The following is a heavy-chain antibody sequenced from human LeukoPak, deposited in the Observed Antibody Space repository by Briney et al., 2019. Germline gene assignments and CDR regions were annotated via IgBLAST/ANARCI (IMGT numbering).Heavy chain of an antibody. V-gene: IGHV3-30-3*01. CDR3: ARTTTPHYYGSGSYALGY. CDR1: GFTFSTYA. D-gene: IGHD3-10*01. J-gene: IGHJ4*02. CDR2: ISYDGSNK. Sequence: GGSLRLSCAASGFTFSTYAMHWVRQGPGKGLGWVAVISYDGSNKFYADSVKGRFTISRDNSKNTLYLQMSSLSAEDTAVYYCARTTTPHYYGSGSYALGYWGQGTLVTVPS.